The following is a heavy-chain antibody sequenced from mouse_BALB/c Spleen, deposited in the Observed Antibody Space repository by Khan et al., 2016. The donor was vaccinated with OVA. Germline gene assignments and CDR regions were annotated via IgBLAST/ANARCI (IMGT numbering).Heavy chain of an antibody. CDR3: ARRGLRWDLDY. Sequence: QVQLQQSGAELAKPGASVKMSCKASGYTFINYWILWVKQRPGQGLEWIGYINPSTGYTEYNQKFNDKATLTADKSSSTAYMQLSSLTSADSAVDYCARRGLRWDLDYWGQGTTLTVAS. J-gene: IGHJ2*01. CDR2: INPSTGYT. V-gene: IGHV1-7*01. D-gene: IGHD1-1*01. CDR1: GYTFINYW.